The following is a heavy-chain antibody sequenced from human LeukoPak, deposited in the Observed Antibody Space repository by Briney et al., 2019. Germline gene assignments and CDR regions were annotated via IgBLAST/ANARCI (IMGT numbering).Heavy chain of an antibody. Sequence: PGGSLRLSCAASGFTFSSYAMRWVRQAPGKGLEWVSAISGSGGSTYYADSVKGRFTISRDNSKNTLYLQMNSLRAEDTAVYYCAGYYGSMGALDIWGQGTMVTVSS. CDR2: ISGSGGST. J-gene: IGHJ3*02. CDR3: AGYYGSMGALDI. D-gene: IGHD3-10*01. V-gene: IGHV3-23*01. CDR1: GFTFSSYA.